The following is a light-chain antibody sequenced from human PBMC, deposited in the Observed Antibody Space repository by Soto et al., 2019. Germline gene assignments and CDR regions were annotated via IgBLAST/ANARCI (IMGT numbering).Light chain of an antibody. CDR1: SGHSSYA. CDR2: LNSDGSH. CDR3: QTWGTGIRV. V-gene: IGLV4-69*01. J-gene: IGLJ2*01. Sequence: QSVLTQSPSASASLGASVKLTCTLSSGHSSYAIAWHQQQPEKGPRYLMKLNSDGSHSKVDGIPDRFSGSSSGAERYLTISSRQSEDEADYYCQTWGTGIRVFGGGTKLTVL.